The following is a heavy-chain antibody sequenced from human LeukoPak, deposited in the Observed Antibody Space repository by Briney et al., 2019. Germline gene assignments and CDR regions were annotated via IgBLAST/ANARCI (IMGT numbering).Heavy chain of an antibody. CDR3: ARRDIVVVVSASDY. J-gene: IGHJ4*02. Sequence: SLRLSCAVAGSTPSDYVMVWDRQVQRGLMGWVSGITASGDRTFYGDSVRGRFTMSRDNSKNRVYLQMNSLRVDDTAVYYCARRDIVVVVSASDYWGQGTLVTVSS. CDR1: GSTPSDYV. CDR2: ITASGDRT. D-gene: IGHD2-15*01. V-gene: IGHV3-23*01.